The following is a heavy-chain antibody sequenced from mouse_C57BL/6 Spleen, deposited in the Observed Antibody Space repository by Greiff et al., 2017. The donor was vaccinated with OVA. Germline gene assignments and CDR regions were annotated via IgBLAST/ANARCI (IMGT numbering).Heavy chain of an antibody. D-gene: IGHD2-4*01. CDR1: GYTFTSYW. J-gene: IGHJ2*01. V-gene: IGHV1-7*01. CDR2: INPSSGYT. CDR3: ARSDDYEGVDY. Sequence: VKVVESGAELAKPGASVKLSCKASGYTFTSYWMHWVKPRPGQGLEWIGYINPSSGYTKYNQKFKDKATLTADKSSSTAYMQLSSLTYEDSAVDYCARSDDYEGVDYWGQGTTLTVSS.